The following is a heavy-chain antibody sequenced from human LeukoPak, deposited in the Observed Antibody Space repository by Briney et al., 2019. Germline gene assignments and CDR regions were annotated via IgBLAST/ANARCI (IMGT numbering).Heavy chain of an antibody. J-gene: IGHJ6*03. CDR1: GGSFSGYY. Sequence: SETLSLTCAVYGGSFSGYYWSWIRQPPGKGLEWIGEINHSGSTNYNPSLKSRVSISVDTSRNQCSLKLSSVTAADTAVYYCARQISDYYYYYIDVWGQGTTVTVSS. CDR3: ARQISDYYYYYIDV. V-gene: IGHV4-34*01. CDR2: INHSGST. D-gene: IGHD3-10*01.